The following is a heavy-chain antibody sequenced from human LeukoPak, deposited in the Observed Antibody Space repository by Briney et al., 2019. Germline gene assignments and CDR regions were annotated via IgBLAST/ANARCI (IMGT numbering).Heavy chain of an antibody. Sequence: GGSLRLSCAASGFTFSGYSMNWVRQAPGKGLEWVSSISSSSSYIYYADSVKGRFTISRDNAKNSLYLQMNSLRAEDTAVYYCARDAVADTDPGSWFDPWGQGTLVTVSS. CDR1: GFTFSGYS. D-gene: IGHD6-19*01. V-gene: IGHV3-21*01. CDR2: ISSSSSYI. J-gene: IGHJ5*02. CDR3: ARDAVADTDPGSWFDP.